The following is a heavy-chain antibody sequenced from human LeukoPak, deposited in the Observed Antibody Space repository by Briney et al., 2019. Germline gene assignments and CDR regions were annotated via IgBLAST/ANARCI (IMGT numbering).Heavy chain of an antibody. Sequence: SVKVSCKASGGTFSSYAISWVRQAPGQELEWMGGIIPIFGTANYAQKFQGRVTITADESTSTAYMELSSLRSEDTAVYYCASHYRGYSYGPLPFDYWGQGTLVTVSS. CDR2: IIPIFGTA. J-gene: IGHJ4*02. D-gene: IGHD5-18*01. CDR1: GGTFSSYA. V-gene: IGHV1-69*13. CDR3: ASHYRGYSYGPLPFDY.